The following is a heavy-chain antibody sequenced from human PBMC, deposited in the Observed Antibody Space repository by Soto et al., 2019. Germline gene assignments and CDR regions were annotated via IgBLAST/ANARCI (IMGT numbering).Heavy chain of an antibody. CDR1: GFTFSIYA. Sequence: GGSLRLSCAASGFTFSIYAMSWVRQAPGKGLEWVSAISGSGGSTYYADSVKGRFTISRDNSKNTLYLQMNSLRAEDTAVYYCARVYLSYYFDYWGQGTLVTVSS. J-gene: IGHJ4*02. CDR2: ISGSGGST. D-gene: IGHD3-10*01. V-gene: IGHV3-23*01. CDR3: ARVYLSYYFDY.